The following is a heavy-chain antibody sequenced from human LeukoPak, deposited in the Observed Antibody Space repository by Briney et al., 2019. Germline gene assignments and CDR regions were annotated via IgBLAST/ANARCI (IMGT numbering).Heavy chain of an antibody. V-gene: IGHV3-11*01. CDR3: VRDDFPFYYDSRGSHMDV. D-gene: IGHD3-22*01. CDR1: GFTFTDYY. J-gene: IGHJ6*03. CDR2: ISGSGTSI. Sequence: GGSLRLSCAASGFTFTDYYMSWVRQAPGKGLECVSYISGSGTSIYYADSVKGRFTISRDNGKNSLYLQMNSLRAEDTAVYYCVRDDFPFYYDSRGSHMDVWGKGTTVTVSS.